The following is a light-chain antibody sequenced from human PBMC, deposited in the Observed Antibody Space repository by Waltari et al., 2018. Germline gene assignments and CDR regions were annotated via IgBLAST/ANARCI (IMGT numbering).Light chain of an antibody. CDR1: SRDIGTYNS. J-gene: IGLJ2*01. CDR3: SSHANTYNFAHVV. CDR2: EFT. V-gene: IGLV2-23*02. Sequence: HSALTQPASVSGSHGQSITTSCPGTSRDIGTYNSVSLYHQLPGKAPKMMIYEFTKRPSGVSYRFSVSKSGNTASLTISGLRAEDEADYYCSSHANTYNFAHVVFGGGTKLTVL.